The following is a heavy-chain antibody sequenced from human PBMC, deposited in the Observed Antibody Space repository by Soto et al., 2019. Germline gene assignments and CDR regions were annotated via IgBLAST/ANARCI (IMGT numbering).Heavy chain of an antibody. V-gene: IGHV4-39*01. CDR3: ARRTDGMLFVY. Sequence: SETLSLTCTVSGGSISSSSYYWGWIRQPPGKGLEWIGSIYYSGSTYYNPSLKSRVTISVDTSKNQFSLKLSSVTAADTAVYYCARRTDGMLFVYWGQGTLVTVSS. D-gene: IGHD2-8*01. CDR1: GGSISSSSYY. J-gene: IGHJ4*02. CDR2: IYYSGST.